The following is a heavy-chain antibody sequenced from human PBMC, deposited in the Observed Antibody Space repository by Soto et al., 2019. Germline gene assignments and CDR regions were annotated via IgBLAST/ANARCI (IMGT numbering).Heavy chain of an antibody. CDR2: IIPIFGTA. CDR1: GGTFSGYA. CDR3: YRLVPAVGYYYGMDV. Sequence: QVQLVQSGAEVKKPGSSVKVSCKAYGGTFSGYAISWVRQAPGQGLEWMVGIIPIFGTANYPQKFQGRVTITADESSSTAYMELSSLRSEDTAVYYCYRLVPAVGYYYGMDVWGQCLTVTVS. D-gene: IGHD2-2*01. J-gene: IGHJ6*02. V-gene: IGHV1-69*12.